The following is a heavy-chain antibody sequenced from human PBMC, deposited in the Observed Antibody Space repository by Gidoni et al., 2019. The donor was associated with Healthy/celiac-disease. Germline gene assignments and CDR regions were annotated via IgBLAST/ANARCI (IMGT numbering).Heavy chain of an antibody. J-gene: IGHJ4*02. CDR1: GGSFSGYY. D-gene: IGHD2-8*01. Sequence: QVQLQQWGAGLMKPSDTLSLTCAVYGGSFSGYYWSWLRQPPGKGLECIGEINHSGSPNYNPSPKSRVTISVDTSKNQFSLKLSSVTAADTAVYYCARGSMRKNFGYWGQGTLVTVSS. V-gene: IGHV4-34*01. CDR2: INHSGSP. CDR3: ARGSMRKNFGY.